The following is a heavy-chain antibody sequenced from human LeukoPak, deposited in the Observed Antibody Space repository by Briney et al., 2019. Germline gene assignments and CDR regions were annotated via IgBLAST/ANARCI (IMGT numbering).Heavy chain of an antibody. D-gene: IGHD5-24*01. CDR1: GYTFTSYF. V-gene: IGHV1-46*01. CDR3: ARSRGDNFGFYFDN. CDR2: INPSVDRT. J-gene: IGHJ4*02. Sequence: ASAKVSCKASGYTFTSYFMHWVRQAPGQGLEWMGLINPSVDRTTYGQNFQGRVTLTRDTSTSPVYMELSSLRSDDTAVFYCARSRGDNFGFYFDNWGQGTPVTVSS.